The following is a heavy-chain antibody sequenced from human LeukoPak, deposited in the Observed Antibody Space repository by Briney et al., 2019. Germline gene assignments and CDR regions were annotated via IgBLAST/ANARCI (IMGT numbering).Heavy chain of an antibody. V-gene: IGHV5-51*01. J-gene: IGHJ4*02. CDR2: IYPGDSDT. Sequence: KTGESLKISCKGSGYSFTNYWIGWVRQMPGKGLEWMGSIYPGDSDTRYSPSFQAHVTISAHKSITTVFLQWRRLKASDPPMFSCARMAISSAGDWGQGTLVTVSS. CDR3: ARMAISSAGD. D-gene: IGHD6-13*01. CDR1: GYSFTNYW.